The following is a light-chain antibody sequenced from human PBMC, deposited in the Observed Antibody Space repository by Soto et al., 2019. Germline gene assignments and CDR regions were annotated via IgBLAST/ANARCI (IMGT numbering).Light chain of an antibody. Sequence: QSVLTQPASVSGSPGQSITISCTGTSSDVGGYNYVSWYQQHPGKAPKLMIYYVSHRPSGVSNRFSGSKSGNTASLTISGLQAEDEADYYCSSYTSISTYVFGTGTKGTVL. J-gene: IGLJ1*01. CDR3: SSYTSISTYV. CDR1: SSDVGGYNY. CDR2: YVS. V-gene: IGLV2-14*01.